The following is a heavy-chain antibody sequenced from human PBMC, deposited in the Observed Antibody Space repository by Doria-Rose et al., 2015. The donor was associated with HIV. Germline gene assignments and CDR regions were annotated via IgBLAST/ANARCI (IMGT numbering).Heavy chain of an antibody. J-gene: IGHJ4*02. CDR2: ISASGGNT. CDR3: AKVQWDIVAVVAATPYSGLLEY. V-gene: IGHV3-23*01. D-gene: IGHD2-15*01. Sequence: MSWVRQAPGKGLEWVSAISASGGNTHYADSVKGRFTISRDNSKNTLYLQMNSLRAEDTAVYYCAKVQWDIVAVVAATPYSGLLEYWGQGTLVTVSS.